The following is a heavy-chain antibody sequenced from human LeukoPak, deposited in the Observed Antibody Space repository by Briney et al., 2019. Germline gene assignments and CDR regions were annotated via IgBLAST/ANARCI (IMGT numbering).Heavy chain of an antibody. CDR1: GFTFSSYV. D-gene: IGHD1-26*01. V-gene: IGHV3-30-3*01. CDR3: ARQFAHSGTYPGHY. Sequence: PGGSLRLSCAASGFTFSSYVMHWVRQAPGKGLEWVAVISYDGSNKYYADSVKGRFTISRDNSKSTLYLQVNSLRTEDTAVFYCARQFAHSGTYPGHYWDQGALVTVSS. J-gene: IGHJ4*02. CDR2: ISYDGSNK.